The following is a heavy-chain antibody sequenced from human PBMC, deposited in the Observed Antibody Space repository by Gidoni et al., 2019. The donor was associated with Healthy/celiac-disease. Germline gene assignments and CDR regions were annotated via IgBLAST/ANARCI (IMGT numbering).Heavy chain of an antibody. CDR3: ARASSSWSRAFDI. D-gene: IGHD6-13*01. Sequence: QVQLVESGGALVKPGGSLRLSCAASGFTFSDYYMSWIRQAPGKGLEWVSYNSSSSSYTNYADSVKGRFTISRDNAKNSLYLQMNSLRAEDTAVYYCARASSSWSRAFDIWGQGTMVTVSS. CDR1: GFTFSDYY. V-gene: IGHV3-11*06. CDR2: NSSSSSYT. J-gene: IGHJ3*02.